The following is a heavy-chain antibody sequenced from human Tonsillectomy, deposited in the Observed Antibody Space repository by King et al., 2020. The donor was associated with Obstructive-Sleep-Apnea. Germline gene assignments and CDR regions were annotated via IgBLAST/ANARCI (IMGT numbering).Heavy chain of an antibody. CDR2: SSGNSGTI. J-gene: IGHJ6*02. V-gene: IGHV3-9*01. D-gene: IGHD3-10*01. CDR3: VKGDYGSGQSGGDV. Sequence: VQLVESGGGLVQPGRSLRLSCAVSGFTFDDYAMHWVRQAPGKGLEWVSGSSGNSGTIGYVDSVKGRLTISRDNAQNSLYRQMNRLRAEESALYYCVKGDYGSGQSGGDVWGQGTTVTVSS. CDR1: GFTFDDYA.